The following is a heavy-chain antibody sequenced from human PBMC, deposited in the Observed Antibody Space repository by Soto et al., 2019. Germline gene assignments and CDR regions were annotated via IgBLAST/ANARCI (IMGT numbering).Heavy chain of an antibody. CDR1: GGSISSYY. CDR3: ATYGDYVGYFDY. Sequence: QVQLQESGPGLVKPSETLSLTCTVSGGSISSYYWSWIRQPSGKGLEWIGYIYYSGSTNYNPSLKSRVTISVDTSKNQFSLKLSSVTAADTAVYYCATYGDYVGYFDYWGQGTLVTVSS. CDR2: IYYSGST. V-gene: IGHV4-59*01. J-gene: IGHJ4*02. D-gene: IGHD4-17*01.